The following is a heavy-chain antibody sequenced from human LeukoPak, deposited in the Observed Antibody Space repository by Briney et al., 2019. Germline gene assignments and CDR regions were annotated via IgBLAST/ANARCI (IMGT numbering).Heavy chain of an antibody. CDR1: GGTFSSYA. CDR3: ARSGSVLRFLES. Sequence: ASVKVSCKASGGTFSSYAINWVRQAPGQGLEWMGGIIPIFGTANYAQKFQGRVTITADESTSTAYMELSSLRSEDTAVYYCARSGSVLRFLESWGQGTLVTVSS. V-gene: IGHV1-69*13. J-gene: IGHJ4*02. D-gene: IGHD3-3*01. CDR2: IIPIFGTA.